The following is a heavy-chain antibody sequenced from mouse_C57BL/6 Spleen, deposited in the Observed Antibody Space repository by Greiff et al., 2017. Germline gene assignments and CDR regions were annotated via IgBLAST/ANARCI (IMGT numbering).Heavy chain of an antibody. CDR3: AREVYDYEGGYYFDY. J-gene: IGHJ2*01. CDR2: INYDGSST. V-gene: IGHV5-16*01. Sequence: EVKLMESEGGLVQPGSSMKLSCTASGFTFSDYYMAWVRQVPEKGLEWVANINYDGSSTDYLDSVKSRFIISRDNAKKILYLQMSSLKSEDTATYYWAREVYDYEGGYYFDYWGQGTTLTVSS. CDR1: GFTFSDYY. D-gene: IGHD2-4*01.